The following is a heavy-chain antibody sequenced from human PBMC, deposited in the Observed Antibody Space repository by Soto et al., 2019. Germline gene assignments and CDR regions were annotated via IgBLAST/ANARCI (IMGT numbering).Heavy chain of an antibody. J-gene: IGHJ4*02. V-gene: IGHV3-7*03. CDR1: GFTFSSYW. Sequence: VGSLRLSCAASGFTFSSYWMSWVRQAPGKGLEWVANIKQDGGDQFYLDSVKGRFSISRDNAKNLLYLHMSSLRVEDTALYYCARDEGIDYWGQGTLDTVSS. CDR3: ARDEGIDY. CDR2: IKQDGGDQ.